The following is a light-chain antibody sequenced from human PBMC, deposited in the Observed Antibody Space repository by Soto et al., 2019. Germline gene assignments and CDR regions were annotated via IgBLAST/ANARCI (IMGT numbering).Light chain of an antibody. V-gene: IGKV3-15*01. CDR2: GAS. CDR1: QSVSSN. Sequence: EIVVTRSAATLSVYLGGRATLSCGASQSVSSNLAWYQQKPGQAPRLLIYGASTRATGIPARFSGSGSGTDFTLKISRVEAEDVGVYYCMQRKEFPVTFGGGTKVDI. J-gene: IGKJ4*01. CDR3: MQRKEFPVT.